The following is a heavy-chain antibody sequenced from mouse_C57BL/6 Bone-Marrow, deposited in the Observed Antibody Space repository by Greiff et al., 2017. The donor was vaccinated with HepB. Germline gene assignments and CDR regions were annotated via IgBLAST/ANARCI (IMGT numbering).Heavy chain of an antibody. V-gene: IGHV1-18*01. D-gene: IGHD1-1*01. CDR3: ARIYGGWYFDV. Sequence: EVQLQQSGPELVKPGASVKMPCKASGYTFTDYNMDWVKQSHGKSLEWIGDINPNNGGTIYNQKFKGKATLTVDKSSSTAYMELRSLTSEDTAVYDGARIYGGWYFDVWGTGTTVTVSS. CDR2: INPNNGGT. CDR1: GYTFTDYN. J-gene: IGHJ1*03.